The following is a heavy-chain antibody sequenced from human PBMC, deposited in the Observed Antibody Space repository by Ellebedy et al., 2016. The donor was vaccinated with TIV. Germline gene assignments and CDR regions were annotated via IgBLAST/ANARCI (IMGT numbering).Heavy chain of an antibody. CDR2: ISAYNGNT. CDR3: ARDTRGVITGRGGEFDY. Sequence: ASVKVSXXASGYTFTSYAMHWVRQAPGQGLEWMGWISAYNGNTNYAQKLQGRVTMTTDTSTSTAYMELRSLRSDDTAVYYCARDTRGVITGRGGEFDYWGQGTLVTVSS. D-gene: IGHD3-10*01. V-gene: IGHV1-18*01. CDR1: GYTFTSYA. J-gene: IGHJ4*02.